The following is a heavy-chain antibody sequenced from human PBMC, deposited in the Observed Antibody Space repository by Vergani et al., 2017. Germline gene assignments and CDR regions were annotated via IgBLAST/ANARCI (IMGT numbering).Heavy chain of an antibody. Sequence: EVQLLESGGGLVQPGGSLRLSCGASGFTFSSYAMTWVRQAPGKGLEWVSAISGSGGNTFYTDSVKGRFTISRDNSKDTLYLQMNSLRVEDTAIYYCAKARYPNCKGGNCSSYYYGLDLWGQGTTVTVSS. CDR2: ISGSGGNT. D-gene: IGHD2-15*01. V-gene: IGHV3-23*01. CDR3: AKARYPNCKGGNCSSYYYGLDL. J-gene: IGHJ6*02. CDR1: GFTFSSYA.